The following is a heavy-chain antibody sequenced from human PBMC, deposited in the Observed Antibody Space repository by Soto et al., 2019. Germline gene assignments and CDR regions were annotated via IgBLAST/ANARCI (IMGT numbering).Heavy chain of an antibody. CDR2: LSGTGGNT. Sequence: EVHLLESGGGLVQRGGSLRLSCVASGFTFRDYAVTWVRQAPGKGLEWVSALSGTGGNTFYADSVKGRFTISRDNSKNTLYLQMNSLRAEDTAVYYCAKDLGDNDYYYYGMDVWGQGTTVTVSS. J-gene: IGHJ6*02. D-gene: IGHD4-17*01. CDR1: GFTFRDYA. CDR3: AKDLGDNDYYYYGMDV. V-gene: IGHV3-23*01.